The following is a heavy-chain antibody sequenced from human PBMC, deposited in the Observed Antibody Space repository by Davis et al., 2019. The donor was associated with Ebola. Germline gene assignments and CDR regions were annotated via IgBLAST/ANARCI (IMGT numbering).Heavy chain of an antibody. CDR3: AKGDRTVLYFDTSLDS. Sequence: GESLKISCAASGFSFSSYAMSWVRQAPGKGLEWVSGTGGGGGNTYYADSVKGRFTISRDNSKNTLYLQMNNLRAEDTAMYHCAKGDRTVLYFDTSLDSWGQGILVTVSS. J-gene: IGHJ4*02. CDR2: TGGGGGNT. D-gene: IGHD3-22*01. V-gene: IGHV3-23*01. CDR1: GFSFSSYA.